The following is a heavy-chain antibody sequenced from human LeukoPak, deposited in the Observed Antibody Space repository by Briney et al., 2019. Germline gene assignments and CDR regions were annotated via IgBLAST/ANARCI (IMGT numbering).Heavy chain of an antibody. CDR3: ARENPYYYGSGSYSGYFDY. CDR2: IYYSGST. J-gene: IGHJ4*02. V-gene: IGHV4-59*12. Sequence: SETLSLTCTVSGGSISSYYWSWIRQPPGKGLEWIGYIYYSGSTNYNPSLKSRVTISVDTSKNQFSLKLSSVTAADTAVYYCARENPYYYGSGSYSGYFDYWGQGTLVTVSS. CDR1: GGSISSYY. D-gene: IGHD3-10*01.